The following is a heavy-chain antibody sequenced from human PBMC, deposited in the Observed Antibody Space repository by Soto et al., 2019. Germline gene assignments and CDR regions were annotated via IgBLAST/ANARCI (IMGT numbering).Heavy chain of an antibody. CDR1: GGSISSYY. J-gene: IGHJ4*02. D-gene: IGHD2-15*01. CDR2: IYYSGST. Sequence: QVQLQESGPGLVKPSETLSLTCTVSGGSISSYYWSWIRQPPGKGLGWLGYIYYSGSTNYNPALKSRVSIPVDTSTNQFSLKLSSVTAADTAVYYCARGEGDCSGGSCYAFASPFEYWGQGTRVTVS. V-gene: IGHV4-59*01. CDR3: ARGEGDCSGGSCYAFASPFEY.